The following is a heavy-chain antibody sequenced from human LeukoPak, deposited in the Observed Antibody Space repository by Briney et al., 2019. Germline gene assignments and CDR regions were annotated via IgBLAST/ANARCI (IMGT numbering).Heavy chain of an antibody. CDR1: GGTFSSYA. CDR3: ARDIIAARTSAFDI. V-gene: IGHV1-69*13. J-gene: IGHJ3*02. D-gene: IGHD6-6*01. Sequence: GASVKVSCKASGGTFSSYAISWVRQAPGQGLEWMGGIIPIFGTANYAQKFQGRVTITADESTSTAYMELSSLRSEDTAVYYCARDIIAARTSAFDIWGQGTMVTVSS. CDR2: IIPIFGTA.